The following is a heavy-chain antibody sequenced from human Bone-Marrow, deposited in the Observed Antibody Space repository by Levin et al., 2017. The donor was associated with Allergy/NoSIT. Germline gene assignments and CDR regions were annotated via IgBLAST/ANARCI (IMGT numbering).Heavy chain of an antibody. CDR1: GYTFTSYY. Sequence: HGESLKISCKASGYTFTSYYMHWVRQAPGQGLEWMGIINPSGGSPTYAQKFQGRVTMTRDTSTSTVYMELSSLRSEDTAVYYCAREFVVVVVATAPPRDSDALDIWGQGTMVTVSS. D-gene: IGHD2-15*01. CDR3: AREFVVVVVATAPPRDSDALDI. J-gene: IGHJ3*02. CDR2: INPSGGSP. V-gene: IGHV1-46*01.